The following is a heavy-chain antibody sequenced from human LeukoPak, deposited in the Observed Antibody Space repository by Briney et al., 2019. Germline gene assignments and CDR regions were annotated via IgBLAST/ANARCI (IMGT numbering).Heavy chain of an antibody. D-gene: IGHD5-18*01. CDR2: ISYDGSNK. V-gene: IGHV3-30*18. J-gene: IGHJ4*02. CDR3: AKAPEETAMVLY. CDR1: GFTFSSYG. Sequence: GGSLRLSCAASGFTFSSYGMHWVRQAPGKGLEWVAVISYDGSNKYYADSVKGRFTISRDNSKNTLYLQMNSLRAEDTAVYYCAKAPEETAMVLYWGQGTLVTVSS.